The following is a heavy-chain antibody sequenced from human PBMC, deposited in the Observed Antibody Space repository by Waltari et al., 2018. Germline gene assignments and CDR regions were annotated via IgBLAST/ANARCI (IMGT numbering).Heavy chain of an antibody. CDR3: TIPSGTYDDY. V-gene: IGHV3-15*01. CDR2: IRSKTDGGTI. CDR1: GLTRANTW. D-gene: IGHD1-26*01. Sequence: EIQLVESGGGLLEPGGSLRLSCAASGLTRANTWMSWGRQAPGKGLEWVGRIRSKTDGGTIDYGAPVKGRFTISRDDSKNIVYLQLERLKSEDSGVYYCTIPSGTYDDYWGQGTLVTVSS. J-gene: IGHJ4*02.